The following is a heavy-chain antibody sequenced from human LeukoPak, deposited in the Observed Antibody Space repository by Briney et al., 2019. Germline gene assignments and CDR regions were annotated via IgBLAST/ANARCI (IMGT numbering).Heavy chain of an antibody. CDR1: GDSISSSNW. D-gene: IGHD3-10*01. J-gene: IGHJ5*02. CDR2: IHHGGST. V-gene: IGHV4-4*02. CDR3: ARQGINWFDP. Sequence: PSGTLSLTCAVSGDSISSSNWWTWVRQPPGRGLEWIGEIHHGGSTHYNPSLKSRVTILVDKSNNQFSLMLSSVAAADTAVYYCARQGINWFDPWGQGTLVTVSS.